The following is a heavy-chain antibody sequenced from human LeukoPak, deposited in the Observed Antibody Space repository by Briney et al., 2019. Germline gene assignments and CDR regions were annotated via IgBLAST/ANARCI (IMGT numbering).Heavy chain of an antibody. CDR3: AREVVVTAMADY. Sequence: TSETLCLNCTVSGGSISSYYWSWIRQPPGKGLEWIGYIYYSGSTNYNPSLKSRVTISVDTSKNQFSLKLSSVTAADTAVYYCAREVVVTAMADYWGQGTLVTVSS. J-gene: IGHJ4*02. CDR1: GGSISSYY. D-gene: IGHD2-21*02. V-gene: IGHV4-59*12. CDR2: IYYSGST.